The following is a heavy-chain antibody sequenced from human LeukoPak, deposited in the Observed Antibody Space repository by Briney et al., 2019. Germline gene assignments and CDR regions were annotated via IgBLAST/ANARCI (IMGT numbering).Heavy chain of an antibody. CDR1: GGSISSNY. J-gene: IGHJ4*02. CDR2: IYYSGSS. V-gene: IGHV4-59*01. CDR3: ARTTSGVGGFDS. D-gene: IGHD6-19*01. Sequence: SETLSLTCTVSGGSISSNYWSWIRQPPGKGLEWIAYIYYSGSSNHNPSLKSRVTISGDTSKNQFSLKLNSVTAADTAVYYCARTTSGVGGFDSWGQGTLVTVSS.